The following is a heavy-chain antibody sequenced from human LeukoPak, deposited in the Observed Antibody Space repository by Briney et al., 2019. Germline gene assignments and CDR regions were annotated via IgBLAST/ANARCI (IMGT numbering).Heavy chain of an antibody. J-gene: IGHJ1*01. CDR3: VKWGGYFYGYPPSDYFSDH. V-gene: IGHV3-23*01. D-gene: IGHD5-18*01. CDR2: ISGSSDNT. Sequence: GGSLRLSCAVSGFTYRSHAMSWVRQAPGKGLEWVSVISGSSDNTYYADSVKGRFTISRDNSKNTLYLQMNSLRVEDTAVYYCVKWGGYFYGYPPSDYFSDHWGQGTLVTVSS. CDR1: GFTYRSHA.